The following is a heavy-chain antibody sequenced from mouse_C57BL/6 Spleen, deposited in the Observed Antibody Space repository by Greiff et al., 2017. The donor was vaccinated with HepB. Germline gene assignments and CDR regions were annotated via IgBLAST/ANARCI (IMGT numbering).Heavy chain of an antibody. CDR1: GFTFSSYA. CDR3: AREGDGDY. V-gene: IGHV5-4*01. CDR2: ISDGGSST. J-gene: IGHJ2*01. D-gene: IGHD2-3*01. Sequence: EVKLVESGGGLVKPGGSLKLSCAASGFTFSSYAMSWVRQTPEKRLEWVATISDGGSSTYYPDNVKGRFTITRDNAKNNLYLQMSHLKSEDTAMYYCAREGDGDYWGQGTTLTVSS.